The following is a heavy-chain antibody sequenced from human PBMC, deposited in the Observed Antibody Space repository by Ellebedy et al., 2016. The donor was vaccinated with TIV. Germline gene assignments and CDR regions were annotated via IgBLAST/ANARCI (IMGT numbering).Heavy chain of an antibody. D-gene: IGHD4-23*01. CDR1: GYNFSNNW. CDR2: IHPSDSDT. V-gene: IGHV5-10-1*01. J-gene: IGHJ4*02. CDR3: ARRGYSDFDS. Sequence: GESLKISCKISGYNFSNNWISWVRQKPGKGLEWMGRIHPSDSDTDYRPSFRGHVTMSVDKSISFAFLQWSSLQASDTAMYYCARRGYSDFDSWGQGTVATVSP.